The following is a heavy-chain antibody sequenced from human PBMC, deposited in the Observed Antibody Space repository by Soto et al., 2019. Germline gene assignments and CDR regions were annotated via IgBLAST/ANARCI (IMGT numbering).Heavy chain of an antibody. CDR3: AHYAHYNNLPPIGFDP. V-gene: IGHV2-5*02. CDR1: GFSLSTSAVG. D-gene: IGHD4-4*01. J-gene: IGHJ5*02. Sequence: ESGPTLVKPTQPLTLTCIFSGFSLSTSAVGVGWIRQPPGKALEWLALIYGDGDERYSPSLKSRLTITRDTSKNQVVLTMTNMHPVDTATYYCAHYAHYNNLPPIGFDPWGQGTLVTVSS. CDR2: IYGDGDE.